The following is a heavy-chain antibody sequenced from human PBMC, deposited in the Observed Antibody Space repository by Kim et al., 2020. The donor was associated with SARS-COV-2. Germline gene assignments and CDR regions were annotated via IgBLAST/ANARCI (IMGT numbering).Heavy chain of an antibody. CDR2: INPNSGGT. V-gene: IGHV1-2*02. Sequence: ASVKVSCKASGYTFTGYYMHWVRQAPGQGLDGMGWINPNSGGTNYAQKFQGRVTMTRDTSISPAYMELSRLRSDDTAVYYCARVSIFQYGMDVWGQGTTVTVSS. CDR3: ARVSIFQYGMDV. J-gene: IGHJ6*02. D-gene: IGHD2-21*01. CDR1: GYTFTGYY.